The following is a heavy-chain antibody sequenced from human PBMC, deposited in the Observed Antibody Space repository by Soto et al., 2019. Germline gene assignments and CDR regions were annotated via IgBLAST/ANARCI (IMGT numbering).Heavy chain of an antibody. Sequence: GGSLRLSCATSGFSFNYAWMNWVRQAPGKGLEWVGRIKSKTAGGTIDYAAPVKGRFTLSRDDSKNTLYLQMNSLKTEDTAVYYCSPGREIIWGPGTLVTVSS. CDR1: GFSFNYAW. CDR2: IKSKTAGGTI. CDR3: SPGREII. J-gene: IGHJ4*02. V-gene: IGHV3-15*07.